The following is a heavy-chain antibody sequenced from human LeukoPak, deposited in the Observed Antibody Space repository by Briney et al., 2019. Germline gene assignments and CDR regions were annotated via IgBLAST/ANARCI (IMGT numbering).Heavy chain of an antibody. Sequence: GGSLRLSCAGSGFTFSSYAMSWVRQAPGKGLEWVSAISGGGGNTYYADSVKGRFTISRDNSKNTLYLQMNSLRAEDTAVYYCGKNRYSGSLSPFDIWGQGTMVTVSS. V-gene: IGHV3-23*01. CDR1: GFTFSSYA. J-gene: IGHJ3*02. D-gene: IGHD1-26*01. CDR3: GKNRYSGSLSPFDI. CDR2: ISGGGGNT.